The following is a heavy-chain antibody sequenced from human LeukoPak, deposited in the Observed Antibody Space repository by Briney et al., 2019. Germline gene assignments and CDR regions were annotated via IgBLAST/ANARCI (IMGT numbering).Heavy chain of an antibody. V-gene: IGHV1-69*04. CDR2: IIPILGIA. J-gene: IGHJ4*02. CDR3: ATQLRFLEWFYDY. Sequence: ASVKVSCKSSGGTSSSYAISWVRQAPGQGLEWMGRIIPILGIANYAQKFQGRVTITADKSTSTAYMELSSLRSEDTAVYYCATQLRFLEWFYDYWGQGTLVTVSS. D-gene: IGHD3-3*01. CDR1: GGTSSSYA.